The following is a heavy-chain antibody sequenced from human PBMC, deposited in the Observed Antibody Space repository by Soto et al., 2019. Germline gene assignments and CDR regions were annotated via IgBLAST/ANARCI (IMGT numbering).Heavy chain of an antibody. CDR2: IYYSGST. Sequence: SETLSLTCTVSGGSISSXDYYWSWIRQPPGKGLEWIGYIYYSGSTYYNPSLKSRVTISVDTSKNQFSLKLSSVTAADTAVYYCARDQYYYDSSGPGAFDIWGQGTMVIVSS. V-gene: IGHV4-30-4*01. D-gene: IGHD3-22*01. CDR1: GGSISSXDYY. CDR3: ARDQYYYDSSGPGAFDI. J-gene: IGHJ3*02.